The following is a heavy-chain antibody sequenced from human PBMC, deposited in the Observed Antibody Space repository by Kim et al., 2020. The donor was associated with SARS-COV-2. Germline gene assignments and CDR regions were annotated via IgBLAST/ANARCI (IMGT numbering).Heavy chain of an antibody. CDR2: ISGSGGST. V-gene: IGHV3-23*01. D-gene: IGHD3-10*01. CDR1: GFTFSSDA. J-gene: IGHJ5*02. CDR3: AKDRSYYYGSGDPAEVVNWFDP. Sequence: GGSLRLSCAASGFTFSSDAMSWVRQAPGKGLEWVSAISGSGGSTYYADSVKGRFTISRDNSKNTLYLQMNSLRAEDTAVYYCAKDRSYYYGSGDPAEVVNWFDPWGQGTLVTVSS.